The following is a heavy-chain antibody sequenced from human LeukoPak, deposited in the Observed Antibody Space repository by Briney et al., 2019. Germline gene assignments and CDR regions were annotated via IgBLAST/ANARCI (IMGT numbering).Heavy chain of an antibody. J-gene: IGHJ4*02. V-gene: IGHV1-18*01. CDR2: ISAYNGNT. Sequence: ASVKVSCKASGYTFTSYGISWVRQAPGQGLEWMGWISAYNGNTNYAQKLQGRVTMTTDTSTSTAYMELRSLRSDDTAVYYCARLIHRGYSSSWYVDYWGQGTLGTVSS. D-gene: IGHD6-13*01. CDR3: ARLIHRGYSSSWYVDY. CDR1: GYTFTSYG.